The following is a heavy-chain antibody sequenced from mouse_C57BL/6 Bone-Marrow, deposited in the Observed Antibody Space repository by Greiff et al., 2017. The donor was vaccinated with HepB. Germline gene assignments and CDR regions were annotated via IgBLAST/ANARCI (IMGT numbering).Heavy chain of an antibody. D-gene: IGHD1-1*01. CDR1: GFTFSDYG. J-gene: IGHJ1*03. V-gene: IGHV5-15*01. CDR3: ARQGYCSSYGWYFDV. Sequence: EVKLVESGGGLEQPGGSLKLSCAASGFTFSDYGMAWVRQGPRKGPEWVAIISNLEYSIYYADTVTGRFTISRENAKNTLYLEMSSLRSEDTAMYYCARQGYCSSYGWYFDVWGTGTTVTVSS. CDR2: ISNLEYSI.